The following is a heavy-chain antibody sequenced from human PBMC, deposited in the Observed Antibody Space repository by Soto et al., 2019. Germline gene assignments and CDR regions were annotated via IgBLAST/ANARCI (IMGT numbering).Heavy chain of an antibody. CDR3: ARKILGSTTRPDYWYFDL. V-gene: IGHV3-23*01. Sequence: EVQLLESGGGLVQPGGSLRLSCAGSGFSFINYAMNWVRQAPLKGLEWVSSISGGGDAAFFGDSVRGRFIISRDNSKNTVTLQMNSLGVGHPAVYYCARKILGSTTRPDYWYFDLWGRGTLVTVSS. CDR2: ISGGGDAA. D-gene: IGHD2-2*01. J-gene: IGHJ2*01. CDR1: GFSFINYA.